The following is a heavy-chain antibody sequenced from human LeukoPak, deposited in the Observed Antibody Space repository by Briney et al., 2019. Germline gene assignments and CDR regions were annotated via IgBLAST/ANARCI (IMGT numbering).Heavy chain of an antibody. CDR2: IYYSGST. Sequence: SETLSLTCTVSGGSISSYYWSWIRQLPGKGLEWIGYIYYSGSTNYSPSLKSRVTISVDTSKNQFSLKLSSVTAADTAVYYCARWRYWTFDYWGQGTLVTVSS. V-gene: IGHV4-59*01. J-gene: IGHJ4*02. D-gene: IGHD3/OR15-3a*01. CDR1: GGSISSYY. CDR3: ARWRYWTFDY.